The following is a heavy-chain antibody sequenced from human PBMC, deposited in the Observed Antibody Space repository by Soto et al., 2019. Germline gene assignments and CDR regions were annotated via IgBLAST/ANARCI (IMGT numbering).Heavy chain of an antibody. CDR3: ARAALDNDLGFQDAFDS. Sequence: ASVKVSCKASGYTFTSYAMHWVRQAPGQRLEWMGWINAGNGNTKYSQKFQGRVTITRDTSASTAYMELSSLRSEDTAVYYCARAALDNDLGFQDAFDSSGQGTMVTISS. CDR1: GYTFTSYA. CDR2: INAGNGNT. D-gene: IGHD1-1*01. J-gene: IGHJ3*02. V-gene: IGHV1-3*01.